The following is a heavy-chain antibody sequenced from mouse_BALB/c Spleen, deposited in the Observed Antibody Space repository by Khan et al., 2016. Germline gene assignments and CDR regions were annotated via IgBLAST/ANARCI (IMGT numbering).Heavy chain of an antibody. Sequence: QVQLQQSGAELAKPGASVKMSCKASGYTFTSYWMHWVKQRPGQGLEWIGYINPSTGYTEYNQKFKDKATLTADKSSSTAYMLLSSLTSEDSAVYYCARRGNFFDYWGQGTTRTVSS. J-gene: IGHJ2*01. V-gene: IGHV1-7*01. D-gene: IGHD2-14*01. CDR3: ARRGNFFDY. CDR2: INPSTGYT. CDR1: GYTFTSYW.